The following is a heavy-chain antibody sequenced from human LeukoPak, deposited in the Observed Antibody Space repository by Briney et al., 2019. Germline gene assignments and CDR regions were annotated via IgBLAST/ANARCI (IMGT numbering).Heavy chain of an antibody. J-gene: IGHJ4*02. CDR3: ARGPNYVWGSYRYFDY. CDR2: IYHSGST. V-gene: IGHV4-4*02. Sequence: SGTLSLTCAVSGGSISTNNWWHWVRQSPGKGLEWIGEIYHSGSTNYNPSLKSRVTISVDTSKNQFSLKLTSVTAADTAVYYCARGPNYVWGSYRYFDYWGQGTLVPVSS. D-gene: IGHD3-16*02. CDR1: GGSISTNNW.